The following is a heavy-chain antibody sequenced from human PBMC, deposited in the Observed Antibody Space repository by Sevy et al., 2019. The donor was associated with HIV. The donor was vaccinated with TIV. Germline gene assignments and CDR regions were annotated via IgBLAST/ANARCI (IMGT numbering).Heavy chain of an antibody. CDR2: LDTSGTT. CDR3: ARIRSQDWYFDL. Sequence: SETLSLTCTVSGASISSYFWSWIRQPAGKGLEWIGRLDTSGTTNYNPSLKSRVTMSLDTPKNQFSLHLTSVTAADTAVYYYARIRSQDWYFDLWGRGTLVTVSS. D-gene: IGHD4-17*01. J-gene: IGHJ2*01. V-gene: IGHV4-4*07. CDR1: GASISSYF.